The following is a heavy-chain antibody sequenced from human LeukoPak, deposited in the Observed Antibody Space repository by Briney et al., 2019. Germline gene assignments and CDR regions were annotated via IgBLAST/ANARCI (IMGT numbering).Heavy chain of an antibody. CDR3: ARDSSAYFNY. CDR2: ISYDGSNK. J-gene: IGHJ4*02. CDR1: GFTFSSYA. Sequence: GRSLRLSCAASGFTFSSYAMHWVRQAPGKGLEWVAVISYDGSNKYYADSVKGRFTISRDNSKNTLYLQMNSLRAEDTAVYYCARDSSAYFNYWDQGTLVTVSS. V-gene: IGHV3-30-3*01.